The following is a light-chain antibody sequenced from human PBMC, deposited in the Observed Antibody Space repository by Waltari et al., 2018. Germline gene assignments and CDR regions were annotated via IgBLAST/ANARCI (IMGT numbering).Light chain of an antibody. Sequence: QSALTQPASVSGSPGQSITIPCTGTSSDIGGYNHVPWYQQPPGKAPKLMIYGVSNRPSGVSNRFSGSKSGNTASLTISGLQAEDEADYYCSSYTSSTTLIFGGGTKLTVL. CDR1: SSDIGGYNH. CDR2: GVS. CDR3: SSYTSSTTLI. V-gene: IGLV2-14*01. J-gene: IGLJ2*01.